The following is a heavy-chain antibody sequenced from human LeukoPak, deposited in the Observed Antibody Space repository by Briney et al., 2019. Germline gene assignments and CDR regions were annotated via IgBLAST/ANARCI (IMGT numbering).Heavy chain of an antibody. Sequence: GGSLRLSCAASGFTFSSYSMNWVRQAPGKGREWVSSISSSSSYIYYADSVKGRFTISRDNAKNSLYLQMNSLRAEDTAVYYCARDRDGSTLDYWGQGTLVTVSS. D-gene: IGHD5-24*01. CDR2: ISSSSSYI. J-gene: IGHJ4*02. CDR1: GFTFSSYS. V-gene: IGHV3-21*01. CDR3: ARDRDGSTLDY.